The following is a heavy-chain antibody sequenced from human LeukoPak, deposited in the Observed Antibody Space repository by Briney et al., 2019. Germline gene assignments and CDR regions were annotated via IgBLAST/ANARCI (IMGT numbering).Heavy chain of an antibody. Sequence: ASVNVSCKVSGYTLTELSMHWVRQAPGKGLEWMGGFDPEDGETIYAQKFQGRVTMTEDTSTDTAYMELSSLRSEDTAVYYCATDHYYYYGMDVWGQGTTVTVSS. CDR1: GYTLTELS. V-gene: IGHV1-24*01. CDR2: FDPEDGET. J-gene: IGHJ6*02. CDR3: ATDHYYYYGMDV.